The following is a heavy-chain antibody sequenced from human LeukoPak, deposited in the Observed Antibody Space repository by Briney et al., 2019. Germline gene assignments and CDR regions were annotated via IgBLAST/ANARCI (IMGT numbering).Heavy chain of an antibody. CDR2: MNPNSGDT. V-gene: IGHV1-8*01. D-gene: IGHD3-10*01. Sequence: ASVKVSCKASGYTFTSYDINWVRQATGQGRECMGWMNPNSGDTGYVQKFQGRDTMTRNTSISTAYMELSSLRSEETAIYYCARGGFGSGSHFDYWGQGTLVTVSS. CDR3: ARGGFGSGSHFDY. CDR1: GYTFTSYD. J-gene: IGHJ4*02.